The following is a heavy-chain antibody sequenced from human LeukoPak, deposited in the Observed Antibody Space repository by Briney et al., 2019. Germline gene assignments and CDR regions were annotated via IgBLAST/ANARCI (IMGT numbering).Heavy chain of an antibody. CDR2: IYYSGST. V-gene: IGHV4-31*03. D-gene: IGHD6-6*01. CDR3: ARDSHGYSSSSHLGY. J-gene: IGHJ4*02. Sequence: SETLSLTCTVSGGSISSGGYYWSWIRQHPGKGLEWVGYIYYSGSTYYNPSLKSRVTISVDTSKNQFSLKLSSVTAADTAVYYCARDSHGYSSSSHLGYWGQGTLVTVSS. CDR1: GGSISSGGYY.